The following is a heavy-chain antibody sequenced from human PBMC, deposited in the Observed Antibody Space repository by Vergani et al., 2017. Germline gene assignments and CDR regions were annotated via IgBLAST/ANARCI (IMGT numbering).Heavy chain of an antibody. V-gene: IGHV1-69*08. CDR1: GATFRRNT. D-gene: IGHD2-21*02. CDR2: IIPVLGKT. J-gene: IGHJ6*02. CDR3: ARDPRGYGGDPEDYYYGMDV. Sequence: QVQLVQSGAEVQKPGSSVKVSCKASGATFRRNTISWVRQVPGQGLEWMGRIIPVLGKTKYAQDFQGRLTITADTSTSTAYMELTSLRSQDTAVYYCARDPRGYGGDPEDYYYGMDVWGQGTTVTVSS.